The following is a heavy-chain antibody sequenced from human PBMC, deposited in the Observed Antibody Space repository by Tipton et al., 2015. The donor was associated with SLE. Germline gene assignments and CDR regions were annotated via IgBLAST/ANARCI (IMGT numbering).Heavy chain of an antibody. J-gene: IGHJ4*02. CDR3: ANPGGDAFFFDY. D-gene: IGHD2-21*01. CDR1: GFTFSGYA. V-gene: IGHV3-23*01. CDR2: ISGSGGRT. Sequence: SLRLFCAASGFTFSGYAMSWVRQAPGKGLEWVSTISGSGGRTYYADSVKGRFTISRDNSKNTLSLQMNSLRAEDTAVYYCANPGGDAFFFDYWGQGTLVTVSS.